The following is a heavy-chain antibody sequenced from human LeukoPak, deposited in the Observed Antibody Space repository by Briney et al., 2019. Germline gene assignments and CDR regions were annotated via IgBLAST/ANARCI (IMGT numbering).Heavy chain of an antibody. J-gene: IGHJ5*02. CDR1: ARSISSSSYY. CDR2: IYYSGTT. CDR3: ARHSSSTSCYFLP. D-gene: IGHD2-2*01. V-gene: IGHV4-39*01. Sequence: SETMSLTCTVSARSISSSSYYWDWIRQPPGKGLEWIGSIYYSGTTYYNPSLKSRVTISADTSKNQFSLKLSSVTAADTAVYYCARHSSSTSCYFLPWGQGTLVTVSS.